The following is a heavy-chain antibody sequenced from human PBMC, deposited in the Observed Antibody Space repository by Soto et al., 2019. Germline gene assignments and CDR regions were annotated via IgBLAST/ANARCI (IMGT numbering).Heavy chain of an antibody. CDR3: ARWPQPRYTADPYAVDV. V-gene: IGHV1-69*11. CDR2: IVPSLDTT. Sequence: QVHLVQSGTEVTKPGSSVKVSCKASGGTFSSSGFSWVRQAPGQGLEWMGMIVPSLDTTNYAQKFQARVTITADEVTSTAYMELRSLRSEDTAVYYCARWPQPRYTADPYAVDVWGQGTRVIVSS. J-gene: IGHJ6*02. CDR1: GGTFSSSG. D-gene: IGHD3-16*02.